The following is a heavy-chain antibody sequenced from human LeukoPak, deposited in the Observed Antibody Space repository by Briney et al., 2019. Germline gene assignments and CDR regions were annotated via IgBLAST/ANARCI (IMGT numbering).Heavy chain of an antibody. D-gene: IGHD1-26*01. CDR2: GDYSGGT. Sequence: PSETLSLTCTVSGDSFTSVTDYWAWIRQPPGKGLEWIASGDYSGGTYYNPSLESRVAISADMSKNQISLKLTSVTGADTAVYYCARGGPSGSYLPCDYWGQGTLVTVSS. CDR3: ARGGPSGSYLPCDY. CDR1: GDSFTSVTDY. V-gene: IGHV4-39*07. J-gene: IGHJ4*02.